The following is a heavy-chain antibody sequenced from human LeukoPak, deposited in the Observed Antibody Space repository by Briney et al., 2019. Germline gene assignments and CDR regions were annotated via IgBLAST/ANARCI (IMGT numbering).Heavy chain of an antibody. J-gene: IGHJ4*02. V-gene: IGHV1-69*05. CDR1: GGTFSSYA. CDR2: IIPIFGTA. CDR3: ASGSSPPSYFDY. Sequence: ASVKVSCKASGGTFSSYAISWLRQAPAQGLEWMGRIIPIFGTANYAQKFQGRVTITTDESTSTAYMELSSLRSEDTAVYYCASGSSPPSYFDYWGQGTLVTVSS. D-gene: IGHD2-15*01.